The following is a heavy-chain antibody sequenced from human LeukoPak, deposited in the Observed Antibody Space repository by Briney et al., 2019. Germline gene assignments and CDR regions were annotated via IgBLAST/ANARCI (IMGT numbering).Heavy chain of an antibody. V-gene: IGHV3-23*01. CDR2: ISGSGVST. CDR1: GFTFGDYA. J-gene: IGHJ4*02. CDR3: AKEYGYTYGEFDY. Sequence: PGRSLRLSCTASGFTFGDYAMSWVRQAPGKGLEWVSAISGSGVSTYYADSVKGRFTISRDNSKNTLYLQMNSLRAEDTAVYYCAKEYGYTYGEFDYWGQGTLVTVSS. D-gene: IGHD5-18*01.